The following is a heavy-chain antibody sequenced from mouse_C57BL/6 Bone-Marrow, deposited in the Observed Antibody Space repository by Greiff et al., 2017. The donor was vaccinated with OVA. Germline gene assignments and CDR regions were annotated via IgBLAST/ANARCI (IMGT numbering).Heavy chain of an antibody. V-gene: IGHV1-85*01. CDR1: GYTFTSYD. J-gene: IGHJ2*01. D-gene: IGHD4-1*01. CDR3: ARPGGFDY. CDR2: IYPRDGST. Sequence: VHLVESGPELVKPGASVKLSCKASGYTFTSYDINWVKQRPGQGLEWIGWIYPRDGSTKYNEKFKGKATLTVDTSSSTAYMELHSLTSEDSAVYFCARPGGFDYWGQGTTLTVSS.